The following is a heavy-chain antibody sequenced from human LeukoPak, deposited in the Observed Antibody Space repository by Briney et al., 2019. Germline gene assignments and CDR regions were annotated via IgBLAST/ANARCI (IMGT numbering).Heavy chain of an antibody. D-gene: IGHD5-24*01. J-gene: IGHJ6*03. CDR1: GGSFSGYY. V-gene: IGHV4-34*01. CDR3: AREGMATITPFYYYYMDV. CDR2: INHSGST. Sequence: SETLSLTCAVYGGSFSGYYWSWIRQPPGMGLEWIGEINHSGSTNYNPSLKSRVTISVDTSKNQFSLKLSSVTAADTAVYYCAREGMATITPFYYYYMDVWGKGTTVTISS.